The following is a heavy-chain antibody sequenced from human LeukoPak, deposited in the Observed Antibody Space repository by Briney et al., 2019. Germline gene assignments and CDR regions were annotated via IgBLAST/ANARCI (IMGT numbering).Heavy chain of an antibody. Sequence: GGSLRLSCAASGLTHDVYAMRSVRHAAGQGLEGVEGISWIRGNILHAHSVTGRLTISRDNDENSLHMEMNSLSHEDPAVYFCARDAWRRDFNYGMDVWGQGTTVAVSS. V-gene: IGHV3-9*01. CDR1: GLTHDVYA. J-gene: IGHJ6*02. CDR2: ISWIRGNI. D-gene: IGHD3/OR15-3a*01. CDR3: ARDAWRRDFNYGMDV.